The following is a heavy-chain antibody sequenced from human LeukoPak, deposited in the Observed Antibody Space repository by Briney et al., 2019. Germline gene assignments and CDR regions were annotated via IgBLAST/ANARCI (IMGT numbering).Heavy chain of an antibody. CDR3: VRAVDNSIDL. CDR1: DDSITSYY. J-gene: IGHJ5*02. Sequence: SETLSLTCNVSDDSITSYYWGWARQPPGKGLEYIGTVHYSGTTYLNPSLRSRLTMSVDTSKNLVSLKLNSVTAADTALYYCVRAVDNSIDLWGQGFLVTVSS. V-gene: IGHV4-39*01. D-gene: IGHD2/OR15-2a*01. CDR2: VHYSGTT.